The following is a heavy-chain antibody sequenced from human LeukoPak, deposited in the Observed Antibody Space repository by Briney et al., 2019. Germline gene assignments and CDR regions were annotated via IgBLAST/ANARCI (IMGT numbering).Heavy chain of an antibody. CDR2: LYSSGST. CDR3: ASRDKGYYYGMDV. J-gene: IGHJ6*02. V-gene: IGHV3-66*01. D-gene: IGHD5-24*01. CDR1: GFTVSSNY. Sequence: PGGSLRLSCAASGFTVSSNYMSWVRQAPGKGLEWVSLLYSSGSTYYADSVKGRFTISGDNSKNTLYLQMNSLRAEDTAVYYCASRDKGYYYGMDVWGQGTTVTVSS.